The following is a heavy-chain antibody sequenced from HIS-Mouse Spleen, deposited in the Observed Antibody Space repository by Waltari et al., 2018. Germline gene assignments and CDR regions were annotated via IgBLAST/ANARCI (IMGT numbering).Heavy chain of an antibody. J-gene: IGHJ3*02. D-gene: IGHD3-3*01. CDR2: IYTSGST. CDR1: GGSISSYY. V-gene: IGHV4-4*07. CDR3: ARDFHDFWSGYYGGDKKHDAFDI. Sequence: QVQLQESGPGLVKPSETLSLTCTVSGGSISSYYWSWIRQPAGKGLEWIGRIYTSGSTNYNPPLRRRVTMSIDTSKNKSSLNLSSVTAADTAVYYCARDFHDFWSGYYGGDKKHDAFDIWGQGTMVTVSS.